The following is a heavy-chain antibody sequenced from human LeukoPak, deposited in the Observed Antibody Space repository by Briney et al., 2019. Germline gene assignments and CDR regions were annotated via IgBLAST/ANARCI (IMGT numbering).Heavy chain of an antibody. J-gene: IGHJ6*03. V-gene: IGHV4-59*01. CDR2: IYYSGST. CDR3: ARAGGSFYYYYYYMDV. Sequence: SETLSLTCTVSGGSISSYYWSWIRQPPGKGLEWIGYIYYSGSTNYNPSLKSRVTISVDTSKNQFSLKLSSVTAADTAVYYCARAGGSFYYYYYYMDVWGKGTTVTISS. CDR1: GGSISSYY. D-gene: IGHD2-15*01.